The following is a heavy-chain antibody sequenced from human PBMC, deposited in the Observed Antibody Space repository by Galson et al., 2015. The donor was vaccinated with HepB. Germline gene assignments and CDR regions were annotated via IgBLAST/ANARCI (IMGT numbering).Heavy chain of an antibody. CDR1: GFSFSSFG. CDR3: ARGGAKSPMDV. V-gene: IGHV3-33*01. Sequence: SLRLSCAASGFSFSSFGMHWVRQAPGKGLQWVAFIWYDGSNESHADSVKGRFTISRDNSRNTLYLQMSSLRVEDTAVYYCARGGAKSPMDVWGPGTTVSVFS. CDR2: IWYDGSNE. D-gene: IGHD3-16*01. J-gene: IGHJ6*02.